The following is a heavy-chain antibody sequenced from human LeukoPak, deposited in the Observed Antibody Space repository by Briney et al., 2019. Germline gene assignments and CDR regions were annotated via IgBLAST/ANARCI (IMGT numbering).Heavy chain of an antibody. V-gene: IGHV3-21*04. Sequence: GGSLRLSCAASGFTFSSYAMNWVRQAPGKGLEWVSSISSSSIYIYYADSVKGRFTISRDNSKNTLYLQMNSLKAEDTAVFYCAKELRRVVAAVVYDYWGQGILVTVSS. J-gene: IGHJ4*02. D-gene: IGHD2-2*01. CDR2: ISSSSIYI. CDR1: GFTFSSYA. CDR3: AKELRRVVAAVVYDY.